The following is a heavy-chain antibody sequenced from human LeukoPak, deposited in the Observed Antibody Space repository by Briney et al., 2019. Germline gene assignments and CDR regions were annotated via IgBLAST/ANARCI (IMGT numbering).Heavy chain of an antibody. V-gene: IGHV1-69*04. Sequence: SVKVSCKASGGTFSSYAISWVRQAPGQGLEWMGRIIPILGIANYAQKFQGRVTITADKSTSTAYMELSSLRSEDTAVYYCARGGYSYGTDYWGQGTLVTVSS. CDR3: ARGGYSYGTDY. J-gene: IGHJ4*02. D-gene: IGHD5-18*01. CDR2: IIPILGIA. CDR1: GGTFSSYA.